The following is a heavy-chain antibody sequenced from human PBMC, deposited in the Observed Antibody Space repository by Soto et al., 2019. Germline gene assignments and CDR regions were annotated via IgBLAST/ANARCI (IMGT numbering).Heavy chain of an antibody. Sequence: ASVKVSCKASGYTFTGYYMHWVRQAPGQGLEWMGWINPNSGGTNYAQKFQGWVTMTRDTSISTAYMELSRLRSDDTAVYYCARSPTVATPRHYYYYMDVWGKGTTVTVSS. CDR2: INPNSGGT. D-gene: IGHD5-12*01. V-gene: IGHV1-2*04. CDR3: ARSPTVATPRHYYYYMDV. CDR1: GYTFTGYY. J-gene: IGHJ6*03.